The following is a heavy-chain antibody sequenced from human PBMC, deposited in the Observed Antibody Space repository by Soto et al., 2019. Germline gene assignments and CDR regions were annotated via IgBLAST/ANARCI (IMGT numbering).Heavy chain of an antibody. CDR3: ARHNDIVVVPAAPGYGMDV. V-gene: IGHV5-10-1*01. D-gene: IGHD2-2*01. Sequence: PGESLKISCNGSGYSFTSYWISWVRQMPGKGLEWMGRIDPSDSYTNYSPSFQGHVTISADKSISTAYLQWSSLKASDTAMYYCARHNDIVVVPAAPGYGMDVWGQGTTVTVSS. J-gene: IGHJ6*02. CDR1: GYSFTSYW. CDR2: IDPSDSYT.